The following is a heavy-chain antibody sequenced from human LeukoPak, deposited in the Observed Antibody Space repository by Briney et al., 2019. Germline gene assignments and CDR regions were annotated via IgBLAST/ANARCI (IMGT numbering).Heavy chain of an antibody. J-gene: IGHJ4*02. Sequence: PSETLSLTCTVSGGSISSGGYYWSWIRQHPGKGLEWIGYIYYSGSTYYNPSLKSRVTISLDTSKNQFSLKLSSVTAADTAVYYCARVSGWYVGLQYYFDYWGQGTLVTVSS. CDR1: GGSISSGGYY. CDR3: ARVSGWYVGLQYYFDY. CDR2: IYYSGST. D-gene: IGHD6-19*01. V-gene: IGHV4-31*03.